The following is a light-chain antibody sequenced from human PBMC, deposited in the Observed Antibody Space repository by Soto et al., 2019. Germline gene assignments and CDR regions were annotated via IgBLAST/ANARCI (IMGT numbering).Light chain of an antibody. J-gene: IGKJ1*01. CDR1: HSISTN. CDR2: GAY. V-gene: IGKV3-15*01. CDR3: QQSNSITWT. Sequence: EIVMTQSPATLSLSPGERASLPCRASHSISTNLAWYQQKPGQAPRLLIYGAYTRATGIPARFSGSGSGTDFTLTISSLQPEDFATYSCQQSNSITWTFGQGTKVDIK.